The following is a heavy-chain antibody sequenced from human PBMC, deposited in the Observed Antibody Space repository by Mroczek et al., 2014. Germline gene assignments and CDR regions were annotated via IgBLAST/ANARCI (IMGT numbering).Heavy chain of an antibody. CDR3: ARGLGVVIREAGDWFDP. Sequence: QVQLVQSGAEVKKPGASVKVSCKASGYTFTNYDINWVRQATGQGLEWMGWMNPNSGNTGYAQKFQGRVTMTRNTSISTAYMELSSLRSEDTAVYYCARGLGVVIREAGDWFDPVGPGNLGPPSP. CDR2: MNPNSGNT. V-gene: IGHV1-8*01. D-gene: IGHD3-3*01. J-gene: IGHJ5*02. CDR1: GYTFTNYD.